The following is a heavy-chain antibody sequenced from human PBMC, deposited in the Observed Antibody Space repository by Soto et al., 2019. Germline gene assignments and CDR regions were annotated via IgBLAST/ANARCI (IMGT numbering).Heavy chain of an antibody. V-gene: IGHV3-7*01. CDR2: IKEDGSEK. CDR3: VRFRPYCSVTGCFADAFDI. D-gene: IGHD2-2*01. J-gene: IGHJ3*02. Sequence: EEQLVESGGGLVQPGGSLRLSCAASGFTFSNYWMSWVRQAPGKGLEWVANIKEDGSEKYSVDSVKGRFTISRDNAKNSVYLQMNSLRGEDTAVYYCVRFRPYCSVTGCFADAFDIWGQGTMVTVSS. CDR1: GFTFSNYW.